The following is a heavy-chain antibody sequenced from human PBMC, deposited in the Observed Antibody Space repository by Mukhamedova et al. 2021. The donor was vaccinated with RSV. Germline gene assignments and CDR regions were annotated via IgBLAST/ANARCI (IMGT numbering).Heavy chain of an antibody. D-gene: IGHD6-19*01. Sequence: VKGRFTISRDNSKNTLYLQMNSLRVEDTAVYYCARRAAYSSACYADWGQGTLVTVSS. CDR3: ARRAAYSSACYAD. V-gene: IGHV3-53*01. J-gene: IGHJ4*02.